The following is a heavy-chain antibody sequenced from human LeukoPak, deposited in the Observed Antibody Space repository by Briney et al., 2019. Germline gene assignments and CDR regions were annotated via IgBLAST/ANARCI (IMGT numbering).Heavy chain of an antibody. Sequence: GGSLRLSCAASGFTFSDYYMNWIRQAPGKGLEWVSYISSSGGTIYYADSVKGRFTISRDNAKNSLYLQMNSLRAEDTAVYYCARRRESTGYYPHYHCYYYMDVWGKGTTVTVSS. CDR3: ARRRESTGYYPHYHCYYYMDV. J-gene: IGHJ6*03. CDR2: ISSSGGTI. D-gene: IGHD3-9*01. CDR1: GFTFSDYY. V-gene: IGHV3-11*01.